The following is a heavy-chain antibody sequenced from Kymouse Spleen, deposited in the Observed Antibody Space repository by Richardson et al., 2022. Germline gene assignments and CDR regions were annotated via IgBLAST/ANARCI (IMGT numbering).Heavy chain of an antibody. CDR1: GGSFSGYY. CDR2: INHSGST. V-gene: IGHV4-34*01. D-gene: IGHD3-10*01. CDR3: ARERVLLWFGESYYYYYGMDV. J-gene: IGHJ6*02. Sequence: QVQLQQWGAGLLKPSETLSLTCAVYGGSFSGYYWSWIRQPPGKGLEWIGEINHSGSTNYNPSLKSRVTISVDTSKNQFSLKLSSVTAADTAVYYCARERVLLWFGESYYYYYGMDVWGQGTTVTVSS.